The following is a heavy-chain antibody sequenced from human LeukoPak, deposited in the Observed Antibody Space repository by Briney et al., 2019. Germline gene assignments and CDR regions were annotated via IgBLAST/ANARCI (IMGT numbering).Heavy chain of an antibody. CDR1: GGTFSSYA. J-gene: IGHJ5*02. CDR2: FIPIFGTA. Sequence: SVKVSCKASGGTFSSYAISWVRQAPGQGLEWMGGFIPIFGTANYAQKFQGRVTITADESTSTAYMELSSLRSEDTAVYYCARGVVPAAIYNWFDPWGQGTLVTVSS. D-gene: IGHD2-2*02. CDR3: ARGVVPAAIYNWFDP. V-gene: IGHV1-69*01.